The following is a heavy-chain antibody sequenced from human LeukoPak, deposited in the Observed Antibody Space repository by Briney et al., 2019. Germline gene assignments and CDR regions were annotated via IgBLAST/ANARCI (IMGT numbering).Heavy chain of an antibody. D-gene: IGHD1-14*01. CDR3: ARTERFDP. CDR1: GFTFRSSV. CDR2: ISSSGGTT. Sequence: TGGSLRLSCAASGFTFRSSVMSWVRQAPGKGPEWVSAISSSGGTTKYADSVKGRFTISRDNSKNTLYLQMNSLGVEDTAVYYCARTERFDPWGQGTLVTVSS. J-gene: IGHJ5*02. V-gene: IGHV3-23*01.